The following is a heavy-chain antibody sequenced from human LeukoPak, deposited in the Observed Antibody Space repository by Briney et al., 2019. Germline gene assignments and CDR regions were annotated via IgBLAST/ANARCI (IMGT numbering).Heavy chain of an antibody. V-gene: IGHV5-51*01. Sequence: GESLKISCKASGYSFTDYWIGWVRQMPGEGLEWMGIIYPGDSDTRYSPSFQGQVTFSADKSISTAYLQWRSLKASDSAIYYCATAIVAAYGYWGQGTLVTVSS. CDR2: IYPGDSDT. J-gene: IGHJ4*02. CDR1: GYSFTDYW. D-gene: IGHD1-26*01. CDR3: ATAIVAAYGY.